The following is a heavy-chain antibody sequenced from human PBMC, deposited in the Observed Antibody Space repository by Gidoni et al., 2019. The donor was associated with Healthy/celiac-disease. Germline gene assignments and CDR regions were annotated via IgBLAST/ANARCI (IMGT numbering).Heavy chain of an antibody. V-gene: IGHV3-33*01. J-gene: IGHJ4*02. D-gene: IGHD6-19*01. CDR1: GFTFSSYG. CDR3: ARYSSGWYEEVFDY. CDR2: IWYDGSNK. Sequence: QVQLVESGGGVVQPGRSLRLSCAASGFTFSSYGMHWVRQAPGKGLEWVAVIWYDGSNKYYADSVKGRFTISRDNSKNTLYLQMNSLRAEDTAVYYCARYSSGWYEEVFDYWGQGTLVTVSS.